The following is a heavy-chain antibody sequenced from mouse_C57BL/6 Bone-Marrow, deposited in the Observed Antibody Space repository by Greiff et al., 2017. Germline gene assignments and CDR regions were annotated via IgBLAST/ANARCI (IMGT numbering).Heavy chain of an antibody. CDR2: IYPRDGST. CDR3: ARLEFDGSSGDWYVDV. Sequence: VQLVESGPELVKPGASVKLSCKASGYTFTSYDINWVKQRPGQGLEWIGWIYPRDGSTKYNEKLKGKATLTVDTSSSTAYMELHSLTSEDSAVYFCARLEFDGSSGDWYVDVWGTGTTVTVSS. J-gene: IGHJ1*03. V-gene: IGHV1-85*01. CDR1: GYTFTSYD. D-gene: IGHD1-1*01.